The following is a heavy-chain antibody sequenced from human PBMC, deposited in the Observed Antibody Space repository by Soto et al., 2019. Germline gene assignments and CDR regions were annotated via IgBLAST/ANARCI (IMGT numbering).Heavy chain of an antibody. D-gene: IGHD3-3*01. J-gene: IGHJ3*01. CDR2: ISIRGDYR. CDR3: ANHGGLIF. V-gene: IGHV3-23*01. Sequence: EGQLLQSGGGLVQPGESLRLSCAASGFTFSSSGMSWVRQAPGKGLEWVSSISIRGDYRYYADSVKGRFTISRDNSKNTLYLQMSSLTAEDTALYYCANHGGLIFWGQGTMVAVSS. CDR1: GFTFSSSG.